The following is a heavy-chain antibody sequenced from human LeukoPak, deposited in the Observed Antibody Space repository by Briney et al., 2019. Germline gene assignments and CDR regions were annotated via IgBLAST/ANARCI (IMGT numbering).Heavy chain of an antibody. CDR3: ATVFWSGYYDY. V-gene: IGHV1-24*01. D-gene: IGHD3-3*01. CDR2: FDPEDGET. CDR1: GSTVTDIS. Sequence: ASVKVSCKVSGSTVTDISMNWVRQDPGKGLEWMGGFDPEDGETTYAQKFEGRVTMTEDTSTDTAYMELSSLRSEDTAVYYCATVFWSGYYDYWGQGTLVTVSS. J-gene: IGHJ4*02.